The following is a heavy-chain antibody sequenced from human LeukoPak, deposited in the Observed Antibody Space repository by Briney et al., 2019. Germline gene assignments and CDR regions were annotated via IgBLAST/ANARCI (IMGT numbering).Heavy chain of an antibody. D-gene: IGHD3-10*01. CDR3: AGYLYYYGSGSYYSGEYFQH. CDR2: VYYSGST. CDR1: GGSISSYY. V-gene: IGHV4-59*08. J-gene: IGHJ1*01. Sequence: PSETLSLTCTVSGGSISSYYWSWIRQPPGKGLEWIGYVYYSGSTNYNPSLKSRVTISLDTPKNQFTLRLTSVTAADTAVYYCAGYLYYYGSGSYYSGEYFQHWGQGTLVTVSS.